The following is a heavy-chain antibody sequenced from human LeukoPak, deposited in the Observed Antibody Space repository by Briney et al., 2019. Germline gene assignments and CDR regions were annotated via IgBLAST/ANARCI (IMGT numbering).Heavy chain of an antibody. V-gene: IGHV3-30-3*01. D-gene: IGHD5-12*01. CDR2: ISYDGSNK. J-gene: IGHJ4*02. Sequence: GRSLRLSCAASGFTFSSYAVHWVRQAPGKGLEWVAVISYDGSNKYYADSVKGRFTISRDNSKNTLYLQMSSLRAEDTAVYYCAKEGVVTIKDFDYWGQGTPVTVSS. CDR3: AKEGVVTIKDFDY. CDR1: GFTFSSYA.